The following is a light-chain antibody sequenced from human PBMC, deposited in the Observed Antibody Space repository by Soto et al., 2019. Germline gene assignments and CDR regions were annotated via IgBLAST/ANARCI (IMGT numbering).Light chain of an antibody. CDR2: DVS. V-gene: IGLV2-11*01. CDR1: SSDVGTYNY. J-gene: IGLJ1*01. Sequence: QSALTQPRSVSGSLGQSVTISCTGTSSDVGTYNYVSWYQQLPGKAPKVMIYDVSERPSGVPDRFSGSKSGNTASLTISGLQAEDEADYYCCSYAGSPRYVLGTGTQLTVL. CDR3: CSYAGSPRYV.